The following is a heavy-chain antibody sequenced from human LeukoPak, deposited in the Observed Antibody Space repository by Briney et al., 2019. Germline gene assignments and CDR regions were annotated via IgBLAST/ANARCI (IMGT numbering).Heavy chain of an antibody. CDR2: ISGSGGST. CDR1: GFTFSSYA. Sequence: GGSLRLSCAASGFTFSSYAMSWVRQAPGKGLEWVSAISGSGGSTYYADSVKGRFTISRDNPKNTLYLQMNSLRAEDTAVYYCAKDREPYYYDSSGYYYVREFDYWGQGTLVTVSS. J-gene: IGHJ4*02. CDR3: AKDREPYYYDSSGYYYVREFDY. V-gene: IGHV3-23*01. D-gene: IGHD3-22*01.